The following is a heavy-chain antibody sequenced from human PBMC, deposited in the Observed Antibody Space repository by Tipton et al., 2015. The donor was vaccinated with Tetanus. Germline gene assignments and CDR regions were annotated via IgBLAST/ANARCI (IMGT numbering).Heavy chain of an antibody. J-gene: IGHJ4*02. CDR2: MSYDGTDK. Sequence: SLRLSCAASGFTFSIYGMHWVRQAPGKGLAWVAVMSYDGTDKHYADSVRGRFTISRDNSKNTLYLQMNGLRGEDTAVYFCARDDILTGRFDYWGQGTLVTVSS. CDR1: GFTFSIYG. D-gene: IGHD3-9*01. CDR3: ARDDILTGRFDY. V-gene: IGHV3-30*03.